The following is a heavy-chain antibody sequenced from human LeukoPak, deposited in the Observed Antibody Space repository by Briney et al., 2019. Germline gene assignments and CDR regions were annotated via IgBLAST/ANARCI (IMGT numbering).Heavy chain of an antibody. J-gene: IGHJ6*03. CDR2: INPNSCGT. D-gene: IGHD3-3*01. CDR1: GYTFTGYY. V-gene: IGHV1-2*02. Sequence: GASVQVSCKASGYTFTGYYMHGVGQAPGRGLEWMGWINPNSCGTKYAQKFQGRVSMTRYTSISTAYMELSRLRSDDTAVYYCARVPVAPYYDFWSGYSNYYYMDVWGKGTTVTVAS. CDR3: ARVPVAPYYDFWSGYSNYYYMDV.